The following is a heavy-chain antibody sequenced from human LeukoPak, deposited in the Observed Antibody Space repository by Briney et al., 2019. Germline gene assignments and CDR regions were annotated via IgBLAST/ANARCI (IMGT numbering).Heavy chain of an antibody. Sequence: GRSLRLSCAASGFTFSSYAMHWVRQAPGKGLEWVAVISYDGSNKYYADSVKGRFTISRDNSKNTLYLQTNSLRAEDTAVYYCAREATMVRGPRWAFDIWGQGTMVTVSS. D-gene: IGHD3-10*01. CDR3: AREATMVRGPRWAFDI. J-gene: IGHJ3*02. CDR2: ISYDGSNK. CDR1: GFTFSSYA. V-gene: IGHV3-30-3*01.